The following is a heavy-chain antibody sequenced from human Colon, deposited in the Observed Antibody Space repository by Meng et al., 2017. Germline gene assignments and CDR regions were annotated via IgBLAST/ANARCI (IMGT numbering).Heavy chain of an antibody. D-gene: IGHD3-10*01. Sequence: VGLCGSGPGLVKPLGTLSRPCAASGDSIRSSNWWGWVRQPPGRGLEWIGEIYQSGSTKYNPSLKNRVTMTVDKSKNEFSLTLSSVTAADTAFYYCARVIYASGNMAHLDYWGQGTLVTVSS. V-gene: IGHV4-4*03. J-gene: IGHJ4*02. CDR2: IYQSGST. CDR1: GDSIRSSNW. CDR3: ARVIYASGNMAHLDY.